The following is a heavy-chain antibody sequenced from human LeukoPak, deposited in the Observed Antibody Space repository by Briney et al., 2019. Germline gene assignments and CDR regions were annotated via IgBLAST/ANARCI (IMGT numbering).Heavy chain of an antibody. CDR3: ARGGYQYGNY. CDR2: IKEDGSEK. Sequence: GGSLRLSCAASGFTFSSYWMSWVSQAPGKGLEWVARIKEDGSEKYYVDSVKGRFTISRDNVKNSLYLQMNSLRAEDTAVYYCARGGYQYGNYWGQGTLVTVSS. CDR1: GFTFSSYW. D-gene: IGHD2-15*01. V-gene: IGHV3-7*03. J-gene: IGHJ4*02.